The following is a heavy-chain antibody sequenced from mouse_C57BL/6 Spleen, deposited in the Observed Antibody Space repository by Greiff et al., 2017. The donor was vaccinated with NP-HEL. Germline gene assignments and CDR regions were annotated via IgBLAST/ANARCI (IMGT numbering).Heavy chain of an antibody. J-gene: IGHJ4*01. CDR1: GYAFSSYW. Sequence: VQLQQSGAELVKPGASVKISCKASGYAFSSYWMNWVKQRPGKGLEWIGQIYPGDGDTNHNGKFKGKATLTADKSSSTAYMQLSSLTSEDSAVYFCVPDYYGSSPNYSAMDYWGQGTSVTVSS. CDR3: VPDYYGSSPNYSAMDY. D-gene: IGHD1-1*01. V-gene: IGHV1-80*01. CDR2: IYPGDGDT.